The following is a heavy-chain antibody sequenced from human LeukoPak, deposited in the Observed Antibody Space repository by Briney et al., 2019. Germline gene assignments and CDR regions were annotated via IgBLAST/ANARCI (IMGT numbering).Heavy chain of an antibody. CDR2: IYYSGST. CDR1: GGSISSYY. CDR3: AGGSGSGWMVDS. D-gene: IGHD6-19*01. J-gene: IGHJ4*02. V-gene: IGHV4-59*01. Sequence: SETLSLTCTVSGGSISSYYWSWIRQPPGKGLEWIGYIYYSGSTNYNPSLKSRVTISVDTSKNQFSLKLSSVTAADTAVYYCAGGSGSGWMVDSWGQGILVTVSS.